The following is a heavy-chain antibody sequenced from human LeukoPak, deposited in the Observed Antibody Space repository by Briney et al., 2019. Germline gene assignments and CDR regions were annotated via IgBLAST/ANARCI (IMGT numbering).Heavy chain of an antibody. J-gene: IGHJ4*02. D-gene: IGHD3-9*01. CDR1: GYTLTELS. CDR2: FDPEDGET. CDR3: ATSLRSFDWFTPFDY. Sequence: ASVKVSCKVSGYTLTELSMHWVRQAPGKGLEWMGGFDPEDGETIYAQKFQGRVTMTEDTSTDTAYMELSSLRSEDTAVYYCATSLRSFDWFTPFDYWGQGTLVTVSS. V-gene: IGHV1-24*01.